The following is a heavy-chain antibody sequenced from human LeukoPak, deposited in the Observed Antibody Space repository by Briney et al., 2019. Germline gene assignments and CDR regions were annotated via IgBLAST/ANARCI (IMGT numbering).Heavy chain of an antibody. V-gene: IGHV3-30-3*01. CDR2: ISYDGSNK. D-gene: IGHD3-10*01. CDR3: ARALGSNWFDP. Sequence: GGPLRLSCAASGFTFSSYAMHWVRQAPGKGLEWVAVISYDGSNKYYADSVKGRFTNSRDNSKNTLYLQMNSLRAEDTAVYYCARALGSNWFDPWGQGTLVTVSS. CDR1: GFTFSSYA. J-gene: IGHJ5*02.